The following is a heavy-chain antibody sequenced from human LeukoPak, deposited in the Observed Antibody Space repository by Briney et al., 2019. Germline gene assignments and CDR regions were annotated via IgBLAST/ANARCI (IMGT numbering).Heavy chain of an antibody. J-gene: IGHJ5*02. D-gene: IGHD2-21*02. CDR1: GFSLSTSGVG. CDR2: THFSGST. CDR3: ARDQLCGGDCWGWFDP. Sequence: SGPTLVKPTQTLTLTCTFSGFSLSTSGVGVGWIRQPPGKALEWLGYTHFSGSTYYNPSLKSRVTISLDTSKNQFSLKLSSVTAADTAVYYCARDQLCGGDCWGWFDPWGQGTLVTVSS. V-gene: IGHV4-31*03.